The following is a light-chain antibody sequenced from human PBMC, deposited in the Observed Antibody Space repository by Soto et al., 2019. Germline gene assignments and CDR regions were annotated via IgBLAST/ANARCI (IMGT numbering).Light chain of an antibody. J-gene: IGKJ1*01. V-gene: IGKV3-20*01. Sequence: EIVLTQSPGTLSSSPGERAALSCRASQSVSSSYLAWYQQQPGQAPRLLIYGASNRATGIPDRFSGSGSGTDFTLTISILAPEDFAVYYCQQYGSSGTFGQGTKVDIK. CDR3: QQYGSSGT. CDR2: GAS. CDR1: QSVSSSY.